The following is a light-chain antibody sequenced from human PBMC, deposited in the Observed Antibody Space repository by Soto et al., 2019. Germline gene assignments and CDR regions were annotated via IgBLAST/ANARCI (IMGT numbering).Light chain of an antibody. CDR3: QTWGTGLQV. Sequence: QPVLTQSPSASASLGASVKLTCTLSSGHSNYAIAWNQLQPEKGPRYLMKLNSDGSHIKGDGIPDRFSGSSSGAERYLTISSLQSEDEADYYCQTWGTGLQVFGGGTKLTVL. CDR2: LNSDGSH. J-gene: IGLJ2*01. CDR1: SGHSNYA. V-gene: IGLV4-69*01.